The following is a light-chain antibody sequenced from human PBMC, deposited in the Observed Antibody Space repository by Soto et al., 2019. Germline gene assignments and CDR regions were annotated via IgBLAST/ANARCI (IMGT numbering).Light chain of an antibody. J-gene: IGKJ4*01. CDR2: DTS. V-gene: IGKV3-11*01. Sequence: EIVLTQSQATLSLSPGERATLSCRASQSVSSYLAWYQQKPGQAPRLLIHDTSNRAAGIPARFSGSGSGTDFTLTISSLEAEDFAVYYCQQSGSWPLTFGGGTKVESK. CDR3: QQSGSWPLT. CDR1: QSVSSY.